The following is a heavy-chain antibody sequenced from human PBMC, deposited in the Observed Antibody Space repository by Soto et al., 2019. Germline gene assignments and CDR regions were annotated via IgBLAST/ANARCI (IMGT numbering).Heavy chain of an antibody. CDR1: GCTFSSYT. D-gene: IGHD2-15*01. CDR2: IIPNLGIA. V-gene: IGHV1-69*04. CDR3: ARDVGDCSGGSCYSIGFDP. Sequence: ASVKVSCKASGCTFSSYTISWVRQAPGQGLEWMGRIIPNLGIANYAQKFQGRVTMTTDKSTSTAYMELRSLRSDDTAVYYCARDVGDCSGGSCYSIGFDPWGQGTLVTVSS. J-gene: IGHJ5*02.